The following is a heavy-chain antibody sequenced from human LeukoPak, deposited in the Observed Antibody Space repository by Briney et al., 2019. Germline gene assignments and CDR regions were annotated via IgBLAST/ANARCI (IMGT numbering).Heavy chain of an antibody. CDR2: INWNGGST. J-gene: IGHJ4*02. D-gene: IGHD3-22*01. V-gene: IGHV3-20*04. CDR1: GFNLDDYD. CDR3: ARRGYYDSSGYDY. Sequence: GGSLRLSCVASGFNLDDYDMNWVRQAPGKGLEWVSRINWNGGSTAYADSVKGRFTISRDNAKNSVFLQINNLRAEDTAIYYCARRGYYDSSGYDYWGQGTLVTVSS.